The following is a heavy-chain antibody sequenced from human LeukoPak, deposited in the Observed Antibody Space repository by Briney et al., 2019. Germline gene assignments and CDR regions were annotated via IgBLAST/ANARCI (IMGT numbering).Heavy chain of an antibody. D-gene: IGHD6-19*01. CDR2: IYPGDSDS. J-gene: IGHJ4*02. CDR1: GYTFTNYW. Sequence: GESLKISCKGSGYTFTNYWIAWVRQMPGKGLEWMGMIYPGDSDSRYSPSFQGQVTFSADKSISTPYLQWSSLKASDSAMYYCVRESGYSSGWYPYWGQGTLVTVSS. CDR3: VRESGYSSGWYPY. V-gene: IGHV5-51*01.